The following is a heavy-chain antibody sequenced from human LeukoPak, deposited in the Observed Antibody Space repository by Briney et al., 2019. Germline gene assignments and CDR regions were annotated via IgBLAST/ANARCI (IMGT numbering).Heavy chain of an antibody. CDR2: ISYDGSNK. CDR3: AKVKVVVVVASRAPFDY. V-gene: IGHV3-30*04. J-gene: IGHJ4*02. D-gene: IGHD2-2*01. Sequence: GRSLRLSCAASGFTFSSYAMHWVRQAPGKGLEWVAVISYDGSNKYYADSVKGRFTISRDNSNNTLFLQMNSLRAEDTAVYYCAKVKVVVVVASRAPFDYWGQGTLVTVSS. CDR1: GFTFSSYA.